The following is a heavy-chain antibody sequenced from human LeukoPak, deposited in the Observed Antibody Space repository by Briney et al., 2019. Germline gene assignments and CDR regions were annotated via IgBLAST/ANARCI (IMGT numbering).Heavy chain of an antibody. Sequence: PSETLSLTCTVSGGSISSYYWSWLRQPPGKGLEWFGYIYYSGSTNYNPSLKSRVTISVDTSKNQFSLKLSSVTAADTAVYYCARAIRGYWYFDLWGRGTLVTVSS. CDR3: ARAIRGYWYFDL. CDR1: GGSISSYY. J-gene: IGHJ2*01. D-gene: IGHD3-10*01. V-gene: IGHV4-59*01. CDR2: IYYSGST.